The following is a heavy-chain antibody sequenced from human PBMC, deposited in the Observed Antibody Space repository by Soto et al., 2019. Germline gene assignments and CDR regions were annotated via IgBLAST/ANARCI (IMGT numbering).Heavy chain of an antibody. CDR3: ARGTYYYDSSGYYR. D-gene: IGHD3-22*01. CDR2: INHSGST. CDR1: GGSFSGYY. Sequence: SETLSLTGAVYGGSFSGYYWSWIHQPPGKRLEWIREINHSGSTGYNPALKSRGTISVDTSKNQFSLKLSSVTAADTAVYYCARGTYYYDSSGYYRWGQGTLVTVSS. V-gene: IGHV4-34*01. J-gene: IGHJ4*02.